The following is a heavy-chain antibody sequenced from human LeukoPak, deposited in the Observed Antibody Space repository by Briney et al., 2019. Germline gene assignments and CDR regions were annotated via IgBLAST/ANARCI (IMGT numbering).Heavy chain of an antibody. Sequence: ASVKVSCKASRYTFTGYYMHWVRQAPGQGLEWMGWINPNSGGTDYAQKFQGRVTMTRDTSISTAYMELSRLRSDDTAVYYCARVLYPTQYYDILTGYYSWGQGTLVTVSS. CDR3: ARVLYPTQYYDILTGYYS. V-gene: IGHV1-2*02. CDR2: INPNSGGT. D-gene: IGHD3-9*01. CDR1: RYTFTGYY. J-gene: IGHJ5*02.